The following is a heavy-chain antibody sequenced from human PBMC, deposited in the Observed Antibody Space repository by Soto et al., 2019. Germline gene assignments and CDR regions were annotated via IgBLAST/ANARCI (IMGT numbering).Heavy chain of an antibody. V-gene: IGHV1-3*01. D-gene: IGHD3-3*01. CDR3: ARGGGTILDPLP. CDR2: INAGNGNT. Sequence: ASVKVSCKASGYTFTSYAMHWVRQAPGQRLEWMGWINAGNGNTKYSQKFQGRVTITRDTSASTAYMDLSNLRSDDTAVYYCARGGGTILDPLPWGPGTMVTVSS. J-gene: IGHJ5*02. CDR1: GYTFTSYA.